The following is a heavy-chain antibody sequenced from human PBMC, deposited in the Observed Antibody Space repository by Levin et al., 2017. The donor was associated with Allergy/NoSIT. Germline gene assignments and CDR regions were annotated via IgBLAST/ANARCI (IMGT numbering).Heavy chain of an antibody. CDR2: ISSSSSYI. V-gene: IGHV3-21*01. CDR3: ARDHHAYAGHN. Sequence: GGSLRLSCAASGFTFSSYSMNWVRQAPGKGLEWVSSISSSSSYIYYADSVKGRFTISRDNAKNSLYLQMNSLRAEDTAVYYCARDHHAYAGHNWGQGTLVTVSS. CDR1: GFTFSSYS. D-gene: IGHD2-2*01. J-gene: IGHJ4*02.